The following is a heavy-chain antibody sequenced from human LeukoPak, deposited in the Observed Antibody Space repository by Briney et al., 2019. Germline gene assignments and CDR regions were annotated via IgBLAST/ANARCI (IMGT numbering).Heavy chain of an antibody. CDR3: ARGVASRTYYYDSSGYNYYYYMDV. CDR1: GGSINSYY. Sequence: SETLSLTCTVSGGSINSYYWSWIRQPAGKGLEWIGRIYTSGSTNYNPSLKSRVTMSIDTSKNQFSLKLSSVTAADTAVYYCARGVASRTYYYDSSGYNYYYYMDVWGKGTTVTVSS. J-gene: IGHJ6*03. V-gene: IGHV4-4*07. CDR2: IYTSGST. D-gene: IGHD3-22*01.